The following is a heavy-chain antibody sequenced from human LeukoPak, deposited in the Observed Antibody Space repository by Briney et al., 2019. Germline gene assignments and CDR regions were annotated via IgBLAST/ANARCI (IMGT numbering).Heavy chain of an antibody. CDR1: GSSFTSYW. Sequence: GASLKISCKGSGSSFTSYWIGWVRQLPGKGLEWMGIIYPGDSDTTYSPSFQGQVTISADKSISTAYLQWSSLKASDTAMYYCARGGQQLDNYFDYWGQGTLVTVPS. D-gene: IGHD6-13*01. CDR2: IYPGDSDT. CDR3: ARGGQQLDNYFDY. J-gene: IGHJ4*02. V-gene: IGHV5-51*01.